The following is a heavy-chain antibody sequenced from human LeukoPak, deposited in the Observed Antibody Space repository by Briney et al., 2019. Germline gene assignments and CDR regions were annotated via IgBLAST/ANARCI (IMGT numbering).Heavy chain of an antibody. CDR3: ARHYGP. CDR1: DGSVSSSNW. D-gene: IGHD3-16*01. J-gene: IGHJ5*02. CDR2: IYHTGST. V-gene: IGHV4-4*02. Sequence: PSGTLSLTCTVSDGSVSSSNWWSWVRQPPGKGLEWIGEIYHTGSTNYNPSLKSRVTISVDTSRNQFSLNLSSVTAADTAVYYCARHYGPWGQGTLVAVSS.